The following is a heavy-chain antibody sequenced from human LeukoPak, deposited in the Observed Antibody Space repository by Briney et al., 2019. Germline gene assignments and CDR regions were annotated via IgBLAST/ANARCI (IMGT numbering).Heavy chain of an antibody. CDR2: INPNSGGT. J-gene: IGHJ4*02. CDR1: GYTFTGYY. V-gene: IGHV1-2*02. CDR3: ARRMASSGWGDY. D-gene: IGHD6-19*01. Sequence: ASVKVSCKASGYTFTGYYMHWVRQAPGQGLEWMGWINPNSGGTNYAQKFQGRVTMTRDTSISTAYMELSRLRSDDTAVNYCARRMASSGWGDYWGQGALVTVSS.